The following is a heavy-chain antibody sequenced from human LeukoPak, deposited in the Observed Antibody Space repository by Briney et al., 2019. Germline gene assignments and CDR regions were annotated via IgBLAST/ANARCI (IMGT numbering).Heavy chain of an antibody. CDR3: VPNPG. V-gene: IGHV3-48*01. D-gene: IGHD1-14*01. CDR2: ISSSSSTI. CDR1: GFTFSGFG. J-gene: IGHJ4*02. Sequence: PGGSLRLSCAASGFTFSGFGMNWVRQAAGKGLEWVSYISSSSSTIYYADSVKGRFTISRDNAKNSLYLQMNSLRAEDTAVYYCVPNPGWGQGTLVIVSS.